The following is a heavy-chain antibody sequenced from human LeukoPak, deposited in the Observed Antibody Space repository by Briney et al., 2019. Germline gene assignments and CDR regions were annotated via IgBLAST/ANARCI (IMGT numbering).Heavy chain of an antibody. J-gene: IGHJ4*02. CDR3: ARVIGSYGDSAY. CDR2: ISSSSSYI. D-gene: IGHD3-16*01. Sequence: GGSLRLSCAASGFTFSSHSMNWVRQAPGKGLEWVSSISSSSSYIYYADSVKGRFTISRDNAKNSLYLQMNSLRAEDTAVYYCARVIGSYGDSAYWGQGTLVTVSS. V-gene: IGHV3-21*01. CDR1: GFTFSSHS.